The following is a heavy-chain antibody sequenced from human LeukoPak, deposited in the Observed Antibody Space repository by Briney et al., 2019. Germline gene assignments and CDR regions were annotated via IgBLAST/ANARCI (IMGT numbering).Heavy chain of an antibody. Sequence: PSETLSLTCTVSGGSISNSHYFWGWIRQPPGKELEWLGSVYYTGSTYYNPSLKSRVSVSVDTSKHQFSLKMTSVTAADTAMYYCAREMWDGYGSDAFDIWGHGTMVTVSS. CDR3: AREMWDGYGSDAFDI. CDR1: GGSISNSHYF. J-gene: IGHJ3*02. CDR2: VYYTGST. V-gene: IGHV4-39*07. D-gene: IGHD5-24*01.